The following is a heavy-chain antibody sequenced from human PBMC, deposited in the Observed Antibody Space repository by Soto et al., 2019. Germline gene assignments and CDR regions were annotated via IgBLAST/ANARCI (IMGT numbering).Heavy chain of an antibody. Sequence: GGFLRLSCAASGFTFSSYGMHWVRQAPGKGLVWVSRIHSDGSSTTYADFVKGRFIISRDNARNTVDLQMNSVRVEDTAVYYCARGDRGAFDLWGQGTVVTVSS. CDR3: ARGDRGAFDL. J-gene: IGHJ3*01. D-gene: IGHD1-26*01. CDR2: IHSDGSST. V-gene: IGHV3-74*01. CDR1: GFTFSSYG.